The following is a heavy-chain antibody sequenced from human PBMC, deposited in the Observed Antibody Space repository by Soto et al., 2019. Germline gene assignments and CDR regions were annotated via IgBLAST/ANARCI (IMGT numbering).Heavy chain of an antibody. CDR3: ASVAARMYAEYFQH. CDR2: INHSGST. Sequence: QVQLQQWGAGLLKPSETLSLTCAVYGGSFSGYYWSWIRQPPGKGLEWIGEINHSGSTNYNPSLKSRVTISVDTSKNQFSLKLSSVTAADTAVYYFASVAARMYAEYFQHWGQGTLVTVSS. D-gene: IGHD2-15*01. V-gene: IGHV4-34*01. CDR1: GGSFSGYY. J-gene: IGHJ1*01.